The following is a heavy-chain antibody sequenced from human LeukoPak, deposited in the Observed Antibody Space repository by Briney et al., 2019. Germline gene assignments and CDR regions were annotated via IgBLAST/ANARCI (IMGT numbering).Heavy chain of an antibody. CDR1: GGSISSSNW. Sequence: SETLSLTCAVSGGSISSSNWWSWVRPPPGKGLEWIGEIYHSGSTNYNPSLKSRVTISVDTSKNQFSLKLSSVTAADTAVYYCAREKYSSGWYYFDYWGQGTLVTVSS. J-gene: IGHJ4*02. D-gene: IGHD6-19*01. CDR2: IYHSGST. V-gene: IGHV4-4*02. CDR3: AREKYSSGWYYFDY.